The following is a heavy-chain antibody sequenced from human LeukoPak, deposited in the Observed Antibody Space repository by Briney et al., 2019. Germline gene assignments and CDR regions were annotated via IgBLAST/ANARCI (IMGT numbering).Heavy chain of an antibody. CDR2: IWNDGSNK. Sequence: GGSLRLSCAASGFTFSSYGMHWVRQAPGKGLEWVAVIWNDGSNKYYADSVKGRFTISRDNSKNTLYLQMNSLRAEDTAVYYCARGRVLPLRYVDWLLHGFDYWGQGTLVTVSS. CDR3: ARGRVLPLRYVDWLLHGFDY. V-gene: IGHV3-33*01. CDR1: GFTFSSYG. J-gene: IGHJ4*02. D-gene: IGHD3-9*01.